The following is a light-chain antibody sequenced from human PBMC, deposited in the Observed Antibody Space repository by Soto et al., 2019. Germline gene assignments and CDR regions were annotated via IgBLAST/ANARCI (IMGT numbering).Light chain of an antibody. Sequence: QSALTQPASVSGSPGQSITISCTGTSRDIGAYNFVSWYQQHPGKAPKLMLYDVNIRPSGVSNRFSGSKSGNTASLTISGLPAEDEADYYCTSWTTSTTMIFGGGTKLTVL. CDR1: SRDIGAYNF. CDR3: TSWTTSTTMI. CDR2: DVN. V-gene: IGLV2-14*03. J-gene: IGLJ2*01.